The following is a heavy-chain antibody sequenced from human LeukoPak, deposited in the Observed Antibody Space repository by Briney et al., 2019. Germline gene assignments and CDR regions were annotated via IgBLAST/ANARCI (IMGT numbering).Heavy chain of an antibody. CDR2: LSAYNGNT. CDR3: ARTTPKVTMVETPNYFDY. D-gene: IGHD4-23*01. V-gene: IGHV1-18*01. Sequence: ASVKVSCKASGYTFTSYGISWVRQAPGQGLEWMGWLSAYNGNTNYAQKLQGRVTMTTDTSTSTAYMELRSLRSDDTAVYYCARTTPKVTMVETPNYFDYWGQGTLVTVSS. CDR1: GYTFTSYG. J-gene: IGHJ4*02.